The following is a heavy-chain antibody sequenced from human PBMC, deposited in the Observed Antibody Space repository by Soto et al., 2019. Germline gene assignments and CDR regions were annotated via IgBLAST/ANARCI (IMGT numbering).Heavy chain of an antibody. CDR2: INPNSGGT. Sequence: GASVKVSCKASGYTFTGYYMHWVRQAPGQGLEWMGWINPNSGGTNYAQKFQGRVTMTTDTSTSTAYMELRSLRSDDTAVYYCARDLSATAALVDVWGKGTTVTVSS. V-gene: IGHV1-2*02. CDR1: GYTFTGYY. D-gene: IGHD2-15*01. J-gene: IGHJ6*04. CDR3: ARDLSATAALVDV.